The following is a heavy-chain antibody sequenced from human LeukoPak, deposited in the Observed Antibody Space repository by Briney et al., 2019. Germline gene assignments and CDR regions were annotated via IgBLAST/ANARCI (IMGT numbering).Heavy chain of an antibody. CDR1: GYTFTSYD. J-gene: IGHJ4*02. D-gene: IGHD5-12*01. V-gene: IGHV1-8*01. CDR2: MSRDSGYT. CDR3: EIYTGYDSF. Sequence: ASVRVSCKASGYTFTSYDITWVRQATGQGLEWMGWMSRDSGYTGYAQTFQGRVTLTRNTSVSTAFMELSSLRSKDTAVYYCEIYTGYDSFWGQGTLVTVSS.